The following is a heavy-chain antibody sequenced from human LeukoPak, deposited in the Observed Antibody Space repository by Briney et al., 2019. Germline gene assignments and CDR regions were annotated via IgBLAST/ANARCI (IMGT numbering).Heavy chain of an antibody. CDR3: ATGGAPDCSVGTCYSLDS. J-gene: IGHJ4*02. V-gene: IGHV4-4*07. CDR2: VYPSGGT. Sequence: SETLSLTCTVSGGSISTHYWSWIRQSAGKGLEWIGLVYPSGGTNYNPSLKSRLTISIDASKNQFSLNLSSVTAADTAVYYCATGGAPDCSVGTCYSLDSWGQGTLVTVSS. D-gene: IGHD2-15*01. CDR1: GGSISTHY.